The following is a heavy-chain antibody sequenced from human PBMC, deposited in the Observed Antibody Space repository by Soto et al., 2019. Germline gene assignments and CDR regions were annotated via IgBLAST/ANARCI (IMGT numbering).Heavy chain of an antibody. D-gene: IGHD4-4*01. CDR1: GGTFSNYT. J-gene: IGHJ6*03. V-gene: IGHV1-69*02. CDR3: ARGPDLTSVYYYMDV. Sequence: QVQLVQSGAEVKKPGSSVKVSCKASGGTFSNYTISWVRQAPGQGLEWMGRIIPILGIANYAQKFQGRVTITADKSTSTAYMELSSLRSEDTAVYYCARGPDLTSVYYYMDVWGKGTTVTVSS. CDR2: IIPILGIA.